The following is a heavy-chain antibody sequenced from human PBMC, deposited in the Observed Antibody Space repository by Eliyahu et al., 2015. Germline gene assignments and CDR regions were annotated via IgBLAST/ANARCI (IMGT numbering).Heavy chain of an antibody. Sequence: EIQLVQSQAEVKKPGDSLKISCQGSGYXFSNYWIAWVRQMPGRGLEWVGLIYPGDSDTIYSPSFQGQVTFSADKSIGIAFLQWNSLKASDTATYFCARIPSYDCDAGLCQYYFDYWGQGTQVTVSS. D-gene: IGHD5-12*01. CDR3: ARIPSYDCDAGLCQYYFDY. CDR2: IYPGDSDT. CDR1: GYXFSNYW. V-gene: IGHV5-51*01. J-gene: IGHJ4*02.